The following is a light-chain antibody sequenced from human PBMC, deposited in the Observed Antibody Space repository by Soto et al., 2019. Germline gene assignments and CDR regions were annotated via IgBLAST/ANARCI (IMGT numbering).Light chain of an antibody. V-gene: IGKV3-11*01. Sequence: EVVLTQSPGTLSLSPGERVTLSCRASQSVASSYLAWYQQKPGRAPRLLFYGASNRATGIPARFSGSGSGTDFTLTISNLEPEDFAVYYCQQHSHWPPWTFGQGTRVEIQ. CDR3: QQHSHWPPWT. CDR2: GAS. J-gene: IGKJ1*01. CDR1: QSVASSY.